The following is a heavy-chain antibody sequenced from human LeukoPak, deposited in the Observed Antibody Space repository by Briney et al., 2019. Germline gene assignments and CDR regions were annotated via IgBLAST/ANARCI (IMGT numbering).Heavy chain of an antibody. Sequence: SVKVSCKASGGTFSSYAISWVRRAPGQGLEWMGRIIPIFGTANYAQKFQGRVTITTDESTSTAYMELSSLRSEDTAVYYCARGDGYNQIDYWGQGTLVTVSS. D-gene: IGHD5-24*01. CDR3: ARGDGYNQIDY. CDR1: GGTFSSYA. J-gene: IGHJ4*02. V-gene: IGHV1-69*05. CDR2: IIPIFGTA.